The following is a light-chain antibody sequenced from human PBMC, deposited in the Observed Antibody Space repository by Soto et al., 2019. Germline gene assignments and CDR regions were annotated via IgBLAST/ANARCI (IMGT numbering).Light chain of an antibody. CDR2: GAS. Sequence: EIVLTQSPGTLSLSPGERATLSCRASHSVSSSYLAWYQQKPGQAPRLLIYGASSRAPGIPDRFSGSGSGTDFTLTIRRLEPEDFAVYYCQQYGSSPPITFGQGTRLEIK. CDR3: QQYGSSPPIT. J-gene: IGKJ5*01. CDR1: HSVSSSY. V-gene: IGKV3-20*01.